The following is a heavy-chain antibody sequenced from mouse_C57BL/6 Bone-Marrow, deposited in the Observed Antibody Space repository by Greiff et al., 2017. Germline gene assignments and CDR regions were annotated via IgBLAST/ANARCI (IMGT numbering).Heavy chain of an antibody. CDR2: ISYDGSN. CDR3: ARGFYYGRPWFAY. J-gene: IGHJ3*01. V-gene: IGHV3-6*01. Sequence: EVKLQESGPGLVKPSQSLSLTCSVTGYSITSGYYWNWTRQFPGNKLEWMGYISYDGSNNYNPSLKNRIPITRDTSKNQFFLKLNSVTTEDTATYYCARGFYYGRPWFAYWGQGTLVTVSA. CDR1: GYSITSGYY. D-gene: IGHD1-1*01.